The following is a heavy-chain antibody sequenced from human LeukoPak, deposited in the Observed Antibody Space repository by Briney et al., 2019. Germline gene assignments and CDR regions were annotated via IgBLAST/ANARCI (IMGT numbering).Heavy chain of an antibody. Sequence: GGSLRLSCAASGFTFSNAWMSWVRQAPGKGLEWVSTISGSGGSTYSTDSVKGRFTISRDNSKSTLYLQMNSLRVEDTAIYYCAKGGPQFFDYWGQGTLVTVSS. CDR3: AKGGPQFFDY. D-gene: IGHD5-24*01. J-gene: IGHJ4*02. CDR2: ISGSGGST. V-gene: IGHV3-23*01. CDR1: GFTFSNAW.